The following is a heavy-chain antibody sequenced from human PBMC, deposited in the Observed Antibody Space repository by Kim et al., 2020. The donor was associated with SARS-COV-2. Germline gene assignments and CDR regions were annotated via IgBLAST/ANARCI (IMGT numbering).Heavy chain of an antibody. J-gene: IGHJ6*02. CDR2: INAGNGNT. CDR1: GYTFTSYA. D-gene: IGHD3-10*01. Sequence: ASVKVSCKASGYTFTSYAMHGVRQAPGQRLEWMGWINAGNGNTKYSQKFQGRVTITRDTSASTAYMELSSLRSEDTAVYYCARDHPITMVRGLGGMDVWGQGTTVTVS. CDR3: ARDHPITMVRGLGGMDV. V-gene: IGHV1-3*01.